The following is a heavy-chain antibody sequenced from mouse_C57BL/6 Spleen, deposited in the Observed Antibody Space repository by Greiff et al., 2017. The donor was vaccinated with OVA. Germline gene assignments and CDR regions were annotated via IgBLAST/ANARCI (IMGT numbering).Heavy chain of an antibody. CDR3: ARSGYYGSSLVAY. D-gene: IGHD1-1*01. CDR1: GYAFSSYW. V-gene: IGHV1-80*01. Sequence: VKLMESGAELVKPGASVKISCKASGYAFSSYWMNWVKQRPGKGLEWIGQIYPGDGDTNYNGKFKGKATLTADKASSTAYMQLSSLTSEDSAVYFCARSGYYGSSLVAYWGQGTLVTVSA. CDR2: IYPGDGDT. J-gene: IGHJ3*01.